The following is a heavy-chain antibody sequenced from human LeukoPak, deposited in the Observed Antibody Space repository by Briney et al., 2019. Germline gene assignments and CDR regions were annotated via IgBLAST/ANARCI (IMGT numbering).Heavy chain of an antibody. J-gene: IGHJ3*02. CDR1: GGSISSGSYY. Sequence: SETLSLTCTVSGGSISSGSYYWSWIRQPAGKGLEWIGRIYTSGSTNYNPSLKSRVTISVDTSKNQFSLKLSSVTAADTAVYYCAREKDIVVVPAAYDAFDIWGQGTMVTVSS. V-gene: IGHV4-61*02. CDR3: AREKDIVVVPAAYDAFDI. D-gene: IGHD2-2*01. CDR2: IYTSGST.